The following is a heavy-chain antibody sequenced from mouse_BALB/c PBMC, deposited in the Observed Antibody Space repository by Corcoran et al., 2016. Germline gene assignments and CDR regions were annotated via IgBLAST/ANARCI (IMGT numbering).Heavy chain of an antibody. CDR3: ARRDYRYDGYAMDY. CDR1: GYTFTDYN. J-gene: IGHJ4*01. Sequence: EVLLQQSGPELVKPGASVKISCKASGYTFTDYNMHWVKQSHGKSLEWIGYIYPYNGGTGYNQKFKSKATLTVDNSSSTAYMELRSLTSEDSAVYYCARRDYRYDGYAMDYWGQGTSVTVS. V-gene: IGHV1S29*02. D-gene: IGHD2-14*01. CDR2: IYPYNGGT.